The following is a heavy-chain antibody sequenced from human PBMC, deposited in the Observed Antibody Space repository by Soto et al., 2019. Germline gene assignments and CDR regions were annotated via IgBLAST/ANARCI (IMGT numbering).Heavy chain of an antibody. D-gene: IGHD5-12*01. CDR3: VRESGGATATLDYYYFYMDV. CDR1: GDTFNDYY. Sequence: QVQLVQSGAEVKKPGASVTVSCRSSGDTFNDYYIHWVRQAPGQGLEWMGWINPNGGVTKYAQKFQGWVSMTRDTSIRIVYMQLSRLRSDDTAVYYCVRESGGATATLDYYYFYMDVWGTGTTVTVSS. J-gene: IGHJ6*03. V-gene: IGHV1-2*04. CDR2: INPNGGVT.